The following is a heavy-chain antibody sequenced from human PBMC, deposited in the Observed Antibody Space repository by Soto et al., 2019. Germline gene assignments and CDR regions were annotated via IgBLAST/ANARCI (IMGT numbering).Heavy chain of an antibody. J-gene: IGHJ4*02. CDR1: GGTFSSYA. Sequence: ASVKVSCKASGGTFSSYAISWVRQAPGQGLEWMGGIIPIFGTANYAQKFQGRVTITADESTSTAYMELSSLRSEDTAVYYCARARVDTAMVHPHFDYWGQGTLVTVSS. CDR2: IIPIFGTA. CDR3: ARARVDTAMVHPHFDY. D-gene: IGHD5-18*01. V-gene: IGHV1-69*13.